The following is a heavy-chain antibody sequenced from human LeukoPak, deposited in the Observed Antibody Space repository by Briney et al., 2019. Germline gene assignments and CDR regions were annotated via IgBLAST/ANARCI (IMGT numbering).Heavy chain of an antibody. CDR2: IYYIGST. Sequence: SETLSLTPTVSVGSITVYYWSCIRPPPRKGLEWMGYIYYIGSTKYTPSLKSRVTISVDTSKNQFSLKLSSVTAADRAVYYCAGCRVITMVRGDSCHYYGMDGWGQGTTVTVSS. CDR3: AGCRVITMVRGDSCHYYGMDG. V-gene: IGHV4-59*01. D-gene: IGHD3-10*01. J-gene: IGHJ6*01. CDR1: VGSITVYY.